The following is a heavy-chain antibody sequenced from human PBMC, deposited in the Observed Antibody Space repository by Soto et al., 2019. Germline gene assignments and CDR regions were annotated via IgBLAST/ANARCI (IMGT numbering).Heavy chain of an antibody. CDR3: RQECLEGESSLETSPAFYL. CDR2: ISYDGSNK. V-gene: IGHV3-30*18. J-gene: IGHJ2*01. Sequence: QVQLVESGGGVVQPGRSLRLSCAASGFTFSSYGMHWVRQAPGKGLEWVAVISYDGSNKYYADSVKGRFTISRDNSKNTLYLQMNSLRAEATAVYYCRQECLEGESSLETSPAFYLWGRGTLVTVSS. D-gene: IGHD3-16*01. CDR1: GFTFSSYG.